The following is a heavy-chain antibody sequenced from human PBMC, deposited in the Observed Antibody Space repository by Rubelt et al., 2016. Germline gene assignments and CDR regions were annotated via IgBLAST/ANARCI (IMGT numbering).Heavy chain of an antibody. CDR2: IRQDGSEK. J-gene: IGHJ4*02. Sequence: APGKGLEWVANIRQDGSEKNYVDSVKGRFTISRDNAKNSLYLQMNSLRAGDTAVYYCARTSQWLNPSWYYFDYWGQGTLVTVSS. V-gene: IGHV3-7*03. D-gene: IGHD3-22*01. CDR3: ARTSQWLNPSWYYFDY.